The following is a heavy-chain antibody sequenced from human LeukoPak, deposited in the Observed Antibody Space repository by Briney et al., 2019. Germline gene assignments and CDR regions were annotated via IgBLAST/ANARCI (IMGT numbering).Heavy chain of an antibody. CDR1: GFTFDDYA. CDR3: ARDDHIVATFDY. J-gene: IGHJ4*02. CDR2: ISWNSGSI. V-gene: IGHV3-9*01. D-gene: IGHD5-12*01. Sequence: GGSLRLSCAASGFTFDDYAMHWVRQAPGKGLEWVSGISWNSGSIGYADSVKGRFTISRDNAKNSLYLQMNSLRAEDTAVYYCARDDHIVATFDYWGQGTLVTVSS.